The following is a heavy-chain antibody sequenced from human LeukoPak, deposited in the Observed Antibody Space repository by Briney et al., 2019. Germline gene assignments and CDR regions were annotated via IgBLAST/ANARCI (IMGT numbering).Heavy chain of an antibody. V-gene: IGHV3-30-3*01. CDR1: GFTFSSYA. CDR2: ISYDGSNK. Sequence: GGSLRLSCAASGFTFSSYATHWVRQTPGKGLEWVAVISYDGSNKYYADSVKGRFTISRDNSKNTLYLQMNSLRAEDTAVYYCASGIVVVPAARKAFDIWGQGTMVTVSS. D-gene: IGHD2-2*01. J-gene: IGHJ3*02. CDR3: ASGIVVVPAARKAFDI.